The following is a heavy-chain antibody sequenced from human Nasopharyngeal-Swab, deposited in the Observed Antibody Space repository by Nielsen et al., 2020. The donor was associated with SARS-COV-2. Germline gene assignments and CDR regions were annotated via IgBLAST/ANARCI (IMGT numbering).Heavy chain of an antibody. D-gene: IGHD6-19*01. CDR2: IYYSGST. CDR3: ARHLSWWLVTSYYFDY. V-gene: IGHV4-39*01. CDR1: GASIYTSGYY. Sequence: SETLSLTCTVSGASIYTSGYYWGWIRQPPGKGLEWIGSIYYSGSTYYNPSLKSRVTISVDTSKNQFSLKLSSVTAADTAVYYCARHLSWWLVTSYYFDYWGQGTLVTVSS. J-gene: IGHJ4*02.